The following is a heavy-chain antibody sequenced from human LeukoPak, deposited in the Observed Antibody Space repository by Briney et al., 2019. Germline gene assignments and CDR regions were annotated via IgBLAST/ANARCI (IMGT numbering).Heavy chain of an antibody. CDR1: GFTFRSYA. V-gene: IGHV3-64*01. J-gene: IGHJ2*01. CDR3: TRRAVGQWELLHWYFDL. CDR2: ISSDGGRT. Sequence: GGSLRLSCAASGFTFRSYAMHWVRQAPGKGLEYVSDISSDGGRTNYANSVRGRFTISRDNSKNTLYLQMGSLRAEDMAVYYCTRRAVGQWELLHWYFDLWGRGTLVTVSS. D-gene: IGHD4-23*01.